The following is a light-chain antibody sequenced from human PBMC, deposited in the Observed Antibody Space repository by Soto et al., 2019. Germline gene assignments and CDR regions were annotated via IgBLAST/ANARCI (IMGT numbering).Light chain of an antibody. J-gene: IGLJ1*01. CDR3: CSYAGSSTSV. CDR1: SSDVGSYNL. CDR2: EGS. Sequence: QSVLTQPASVSGSPGQSITISCTGTSSDVGSYNLVSWYQQHPGKAPKLMIYEGSKRPSGVSNRFSGSKSGNTASLKISGLQAEGEADYYCCSYAGSSTSVFGTGTRSPS. V-gene: IGLV2-23*01.